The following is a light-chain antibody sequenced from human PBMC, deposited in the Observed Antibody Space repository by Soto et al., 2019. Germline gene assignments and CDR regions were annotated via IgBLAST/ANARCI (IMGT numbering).Light chain of an antibody. Sequence: YVLTRPSSVSGSPGQSITISCTGTSSDIGGYKHVSWYQQHPGKAPKLMIYEVSNRPSGVSNRFSGSKSGNTASLTISGLQAEDEADYYCSSYTTSSTQVFGTGIKV. CDR3: SSYTTSSTQV. J-gene: IGLJ1*01. CDR1: SSDIGGYKH. CDR2: EVS. V-gene: IGLV2-14*01.